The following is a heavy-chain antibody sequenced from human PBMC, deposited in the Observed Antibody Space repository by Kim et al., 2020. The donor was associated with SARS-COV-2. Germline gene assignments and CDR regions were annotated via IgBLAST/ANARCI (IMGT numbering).Heavy chain of an antibody. V-gene: IGHV3-66*01. Sequence: FTISRDNSKNTLYLQMNSLRAEDTAVYYCARDLRFGELLFPSDYYYGMDVWGQGTTVTVSS. J-gene: IGHJ6*02. D-gene: IGHD3-10*01. CDR3: ARDLRFGELLFPSDYYYGMDV.